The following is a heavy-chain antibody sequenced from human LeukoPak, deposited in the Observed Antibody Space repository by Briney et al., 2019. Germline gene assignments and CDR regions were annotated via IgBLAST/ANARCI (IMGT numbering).Heavy chain of an antibody. CDR1: GGSISNGDYY. D-gene: IGHD3-22*01. CDR3: ARTDSSGYRADY. V-gene: IGHV4-31*03. Sequence: SQTLSLPCTVSGGSISNGDYYWSWIRQHPGKGLEWIGYIYYSGSTYYNPSLKSRVTISVDTSKNQFSLKLNSVTAADTAVYYCARTDSSGYRADYWGQGILVTVSS. J-gene: IGHJ4*02. CDR2: IYYSGST.